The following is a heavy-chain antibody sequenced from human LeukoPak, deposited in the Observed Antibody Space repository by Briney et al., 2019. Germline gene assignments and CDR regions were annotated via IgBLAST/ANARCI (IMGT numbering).Heavy chain of an antibody. CDR2: ISSSSSYI. Sequence: GGSLRLSCAASGFTFSSYSMNWVRQAPGKGLEWVSSISSSSSYIYYADSVKGRFTISRDNAKNSLYLQMNSLRAEDTAVYYCARDLLSGYDLKWGFDYWGQGTLVTVSS. CDR3: ARDLLSGYDLKWGFDY. J-gene: IGHJ4*02. CDR1: GFTFSSYS. V-gene: IGHV3-21*01. D-gene: IGHD5-12*01.